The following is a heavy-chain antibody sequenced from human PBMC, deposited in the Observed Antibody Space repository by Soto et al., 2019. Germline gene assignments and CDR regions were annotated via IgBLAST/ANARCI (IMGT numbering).Heavy chain of an antibody. D-gene: IGHD2-15*01. V-gene: IGHV3-7*01. Sequence: GGSLRLSCAASGFIFSSYCMSWVRQAPGKGLEWVANIKQDASEKYYVDSVKGRFTISRDNAKNSLYLEVNSLRAEDTAVYYCARVRRSCGGGYCYFSYFDYWGQGTLVTVSS. CDR1: GFIFSSYC. J-gene: IGHJ4*02. CDR3: ARVRRSCGGGYCYFSYFDY. CDR2: IKQDASEK.